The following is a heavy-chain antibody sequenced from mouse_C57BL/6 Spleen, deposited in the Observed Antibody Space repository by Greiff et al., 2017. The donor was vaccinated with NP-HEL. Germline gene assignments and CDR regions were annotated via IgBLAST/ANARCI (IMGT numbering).Heavy chain of an antibody. CDR2: IYPRDGST. Sequence: QVQLKESGPELVKPGASVKLSCKASGYTFTSYDINWVKQRPGQGLEWIGWIYPRDGSTKYNEKFKGKATLTVDTSSSTAYMELHRLTSEDSAVYFCASRHLNYWGQGTTLTVSS. J-gene: IGHJ2*01. V-gene: IGHV1-85*01. CDR1: GYTFTSYD. CDR3: ASRHLNY. D-gene: IGHD3-2*01.